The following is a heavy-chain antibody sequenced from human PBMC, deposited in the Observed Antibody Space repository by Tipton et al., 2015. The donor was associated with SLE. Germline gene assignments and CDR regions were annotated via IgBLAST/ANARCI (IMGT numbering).Heavy chain of an antibody. CDR2: IYSGGST. V-gene: IGHV3-66*02. CDR1: GFTFSSYS. J-gene: IGHJ4*02. D-gene: IGHD6-13*01. Sequence: SLRLSCAASGFTFSSYSMNWVRQAPGKGLEWVSVIYSGGSTYYADSVRGRFTISRDNSKNTLYLQMNSLRAEDTALYYCASSIAAAGPFDYWGQGTLVTVS. CDR3: ASSIAAAGPFDY.